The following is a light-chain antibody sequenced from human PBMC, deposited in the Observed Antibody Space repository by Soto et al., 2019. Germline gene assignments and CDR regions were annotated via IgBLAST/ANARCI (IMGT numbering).Light chain of an antibody. V-gene: IGKV3-20*01. CDR2: SAS. CDR1: ETISSGY. CDR3: QQYGSSRT. Sequence: DLTQSPGTLSLSPWERAALSCRASETISSGYVAWYQQKPGQAPRLLMYSASTRATDIPDRSSGSESGTEFTLTISRLEPEDFAVYYCQQYGSSRTFGQGTKV. J-gene: IGKJ1*01.